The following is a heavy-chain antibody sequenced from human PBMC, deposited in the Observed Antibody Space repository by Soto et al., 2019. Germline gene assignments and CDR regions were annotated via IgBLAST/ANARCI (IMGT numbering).Heavy chain of an antibody. CDR2: IYYSGST. CDR3: ARVSFSSCDGGYCGNWFDP. V-gene: IGHV4-59*01. CDR1: GGSISSYY. D-gene: IGHD3-22*01. Sequence: SETLSLTCTVSGGSISSYYWSWIRQPPGKGLEWIGYIYYSGSTNYNPSLKSRVTISVDTSKNQFFLKLSSVTAADTAVYYCARVSFSSCDGGYCGNWFDPWGQGTLVTVSS. J-gene: IGHJ5*02.